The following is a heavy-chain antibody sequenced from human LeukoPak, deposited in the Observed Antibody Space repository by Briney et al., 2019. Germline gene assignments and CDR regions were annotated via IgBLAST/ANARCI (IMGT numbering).Heavy chain of an antibody. Sequence: PGGSLRLSCAASGFRFSDYAVVWVRQAPGKGLEWVGRIKSKTDGGTTDYAAPVKDRFTISRDDSKNTLYLQMNSLKPEDTAVYYCTTSPSPDEFDYWGQGTLATVSS. D-gene: IGHD1-14*01. J-gene: IGHJ4*02. CDR3: TTSPSPDEFDY. CDR1: GFRFSDYA. V-gene: IGHV3-15*01. CDR2: IKSKTDGGTT.